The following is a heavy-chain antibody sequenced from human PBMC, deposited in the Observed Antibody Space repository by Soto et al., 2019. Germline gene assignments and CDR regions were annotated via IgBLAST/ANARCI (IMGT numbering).Heavy chain of an antibody. CDR2: ISTYILKI. V-gene: IGHV1-18*01. Sequence: ASVKVAFNGSGYPFTNYGISWVLQAPGQALDWMGWISTYILKINVAWKLEFRVTITTDTYTSTAYMELRSLRSDDTPMYYCARAGVGGAAAGISYYHHGMDVWGQATLVT. D-gene: IGHD6-13*01. CDR1: GYPFTNYG. J-gene: IGHJ6*02. CDR3: ARAGVGGAAAGISYYHHGMDV.